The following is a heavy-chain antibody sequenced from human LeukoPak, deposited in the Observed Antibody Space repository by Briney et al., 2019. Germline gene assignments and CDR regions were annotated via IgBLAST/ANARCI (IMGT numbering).Heavy chain of an antibody. CDR1: GYTFTSYD. CDR3: ARAEGSSSWYLV. CDR2: RNPNSGNT. Sequence: GASVKVSCKASGYTFTSYDINGVRQATGQGLEWMGWRNPNSGNTGYAQKFQGRVTMPRNTSISTAYMELSSLRSEDTAVYYCARAEGSSSWYLVWGQGTLVTVSS. D-gene: IGHD6-13*01. J-gene: IGHJ4*02. V-gene: IGHV1-8*01.